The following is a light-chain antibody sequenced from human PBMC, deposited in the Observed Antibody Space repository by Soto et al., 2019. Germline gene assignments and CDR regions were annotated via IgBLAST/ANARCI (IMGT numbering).Light chain of an antibody. CDR2: DAS. Sequence: EIVLTQSPTTQSLSPGERATLSCRASQSINSHLAWYQQKPGQAPRLLMYDASNRATDIPARFSGSGSGTDFTLTISSLDPEDFAVYYCQQRSNWPLTFGGGTKVEIK. J-gene: IGKJ4*01. CDR1: QSINSH. CDR3: QQRSNWPLT. V-gene: IGKV3-11*01.